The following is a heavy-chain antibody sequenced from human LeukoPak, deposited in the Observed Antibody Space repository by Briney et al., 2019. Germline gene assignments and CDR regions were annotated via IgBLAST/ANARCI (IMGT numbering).Heavy chain of an antibody. Sequence: SETLSLTCTVSGGSISSSNDYWGWIRQPPGKGLEWIGNIYYTGSTYYNPSLKSRVAISVDTSKNQFSLKLSSVTAADTAVYYCAKDGDHANWGQGTLVTVPS. CDR1: GGSISSSNDY. D-gene: IGHD7-27*01. CDR2: IYYTGST. J-gene: IGHJ4*02. V-gene: IGHV4-39*07. CDR3: AKDGDHAN.